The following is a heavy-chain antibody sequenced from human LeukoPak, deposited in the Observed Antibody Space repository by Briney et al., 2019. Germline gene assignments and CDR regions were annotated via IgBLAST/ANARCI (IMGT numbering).Heavy chain of an antibody. CDR1: GFTFSYYA. Sequence: GGSLRLSCSASGFTFSYYAMHWVRQAPGKGLEYVSSITSDGGGTYYADSVKGRFTISRDNSKNTLYLQMNSLRVEDTAVYYCAKQYDFWSGPDYWGQGTLVTASS. CDR3: AKQYDFWSGPDY. J-gene: IGHJ4*02. D-gene: IGHD3-3*01. CDR2: ITSDGGGT. V-gene: IGHV3-64*04.